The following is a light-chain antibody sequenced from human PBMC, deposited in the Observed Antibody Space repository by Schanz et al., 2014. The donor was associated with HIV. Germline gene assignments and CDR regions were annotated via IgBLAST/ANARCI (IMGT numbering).Light chain of an antibody. J-gene: IGLJ1*01. CDR2: EVS. CDR3: SSCTSSSTYV. CDR1: SSDIGTYNR. V-gene: IGLV2-18*02. Sequence: QSALTQPPSVSGSPGQSVTISCTGTSSDIGTYNRVSWYQQSPGTAPKLLIYEVSDRPSGIPDRFSGSKSGNTASLTISGLQAEDEADYYCSSCTSSSTYVFGTGTKLTVL.